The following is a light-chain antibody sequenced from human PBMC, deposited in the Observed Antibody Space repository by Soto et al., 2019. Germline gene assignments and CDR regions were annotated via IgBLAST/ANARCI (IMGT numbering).Light chain of an antibody. V-gene: IGLV1-51*01. Sequence: QSVLTQPPSVSAAPGQKVTISCSGSSSNIGNNYVSWYQQLPGTAPKHLIYDNNKRPSGIPDRFSGSKSGTSATLGITGLQTGDEADYYCGTWDSSLSAVVFGGGPKLTVL. J-gene: IGLJ2*01. CDR2: DNN. CDR1: SSNIGNNY. CDR3: GTWDSSLSAVV.